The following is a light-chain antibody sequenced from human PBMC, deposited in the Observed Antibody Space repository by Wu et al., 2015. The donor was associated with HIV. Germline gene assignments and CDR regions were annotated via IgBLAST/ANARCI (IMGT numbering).Light chain of an antibody. V-gene: IGKV1-9*01. CDR3: QQLNIYPPWT. Sequence: IQLTQSPSSLSASVGDRVTITCRASQGISTYLAWYQQKPGKAPKLLIYAASTLQSGVPSRFSGSGSGTDFTLTINSLQPEDFATYYCQQLNIYPPWTFGQGTKVEIK. CDR2: AAS. CDR1: QGISTY. J-gene: IGKJ1*01.